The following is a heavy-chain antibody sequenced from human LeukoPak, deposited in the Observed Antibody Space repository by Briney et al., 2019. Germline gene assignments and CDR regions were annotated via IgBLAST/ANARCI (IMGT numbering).Heavy chain of an antibody. CDR2: IYTSGST. V-gene: IGHV4-39*07. CDR1: GGSISSSSYY. Sequence: PSETLSLTCTVSGGSISSSSYYWGWIRQPPGKGLEWIGRIYTSGSTYYNPSLKSRVTMSVDTSKNHFSLKLTSVTAADTAMYYCARATRMPDFDCWGQGTLVTVSS. CDR3: ARATRMPDFDC. J-gene: IGHJ4*02. D-gene: IGHD2-2*01.